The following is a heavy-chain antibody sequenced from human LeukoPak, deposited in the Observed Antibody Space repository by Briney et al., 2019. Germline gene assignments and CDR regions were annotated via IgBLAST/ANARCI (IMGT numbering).Heavy chain of an antibody. D-gene: IGHD2-15*01. CDR2: IYYSGST. J-gene: IGHJ5*02. Sequence: SETLSLACTVSGGSISSYYWSWIRQPPGKGLEWIGYIYYSGSTNYNPSLKSRVTISVGTSKNQFSLKLSSVTAADTAVYYCASAGMVVAATSPNWFDPWGQGTLVTVSS. CDR1: GGSISSYY. CDR3: ASAGMVVAATSPNWFDP. V-gene: IGHV4-59*01.